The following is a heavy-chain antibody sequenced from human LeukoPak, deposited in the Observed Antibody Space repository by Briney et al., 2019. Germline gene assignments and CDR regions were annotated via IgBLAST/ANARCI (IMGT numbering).Heavy chain of an antibody. D-gene: IGHD3-10*01. J-gene: IGHJ4*02. Sequence: GASVKVSCKVSGYTLTELSMHWVRQAPGKGLEWMGGFDPEDGETIYAQKFQGRVTMTEDTSTDTAYMELSSLRSEDTAVYYCATDLTMVRGVIPEYVDYWGQGTLVTVSS. CDR2: FDPEDGET. V-gene: IGHV1-24*01. CDR1: GYTLTELS. CDR3: ATDLTMVRGVIPEYVDY.